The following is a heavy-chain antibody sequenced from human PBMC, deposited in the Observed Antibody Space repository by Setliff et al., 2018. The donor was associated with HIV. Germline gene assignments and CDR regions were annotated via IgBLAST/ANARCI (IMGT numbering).Heavy chain of an antibody. CDR1: GGSITSTNFY. D-gene: IGHD3-3*01. J-gene: IGHJ4*02. CDR2: IYHDGST. CDR3: SRLYYNFWTGHRAFFNY. V-gene: IGHV4-39*01. Sequence: PSETLSLTCTVSGGSITSTNFYWGWVRQPPGKGLEWIGSIYHDGSTYYNPSLKSRLTISLDTSNNQFSVRLTSVTAADTAIYYCSRLYYNFWTGHRAFFNYWGQGTLVTVPQ.